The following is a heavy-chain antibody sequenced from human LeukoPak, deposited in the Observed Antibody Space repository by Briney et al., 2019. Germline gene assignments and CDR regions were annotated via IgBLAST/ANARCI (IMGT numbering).Heavy chain of an antibody. D-gene: IGHD3-22*01. CDR3: ARGLGVVVRDAFDI. CDR1: GLSFNDYY. J-gene: IGHJ3*02. Sequence: KPSETLSLTCAVYGLSFNDYYWNWIRQPPGKGLEWVAEINHSGRSNYNPSLKSRVTISVDTSKHQVSLELASVTATDTAVYYCARGLGVVVRDAFDIWGQGTVVTVSS. V-gene: IGHV4-34*01. CDR2: INHSGRS.